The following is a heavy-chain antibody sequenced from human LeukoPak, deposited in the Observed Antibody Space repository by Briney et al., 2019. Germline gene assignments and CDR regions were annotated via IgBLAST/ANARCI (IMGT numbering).Heavy chain of an antibody. Sequence: GGSLRLSCAASGFPFNNYWMSWVRQAPGKGLEWVANIKQDDNERFYVDSVKGRFTISRDNAKNSLYLQMNSLRAEDTAVYYCARDLIVHSSNWFDPWGQGTLVTVSS. V-gene: IGHV3-7*01. CDR3: ARDLIVHSSNWFDP. D-gene: IGHD3-22*01. CDR2: IKQDDNER. J-gene: IGHJ5*02. CDR1: GFPFNNYW.